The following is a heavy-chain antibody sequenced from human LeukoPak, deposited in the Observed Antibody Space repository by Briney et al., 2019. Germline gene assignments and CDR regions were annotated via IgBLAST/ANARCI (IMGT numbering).Heavy chain of an antibody. CDR3: ARAGTEPVELPVLYYYMDV. J-gene: IGHJ6*03. CDR2: ISYDGSNK. V-gene: IGHV3-30-3*01. CDR1: GFTFSSYA. D-gene: IGHD1-14*01. Sequence: GRSLRLSCAASGFTFSSYAMHWVRQAPGKGLEWVAVISYDGSNKYYADSVKGRFTISRDNSKNTLYLQMNSLRAEDTAVYYCARAGTEPVELPVLYYYMDVWGKGTTVTVSS.